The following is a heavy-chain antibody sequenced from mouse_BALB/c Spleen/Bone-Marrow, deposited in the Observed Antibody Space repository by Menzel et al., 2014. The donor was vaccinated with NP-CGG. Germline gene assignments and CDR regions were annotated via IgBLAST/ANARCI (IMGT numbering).Heavy chain of an antibody. CDR3: ARWEYYAMDY. J-gene: IGHJ4*01. Sequence: EVKLMESGAELVEPGASVKLSCTASGFNIKDTYMHWVKQRPEQGLEWIGRIDPANGNTKYDPKFQGKATITADTSSNTASLQLSSLTSEDTAVYYCARWEYYAMDYWGQGTSVTVSS. CDR2: IDPANGNT. CDR1: GFNIKDTY. V-gene: IGHV14-3*02. D-gene: IGHD4-1*01.